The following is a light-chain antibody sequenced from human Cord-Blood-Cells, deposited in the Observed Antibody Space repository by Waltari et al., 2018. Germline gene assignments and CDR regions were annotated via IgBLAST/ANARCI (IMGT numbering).Light chain of an antibody. V-gene: IGKV1-39*01. CDR3: QQSYSTPMYT. CDR1: QSISSY. Sequence: DIQMTHSPSSLSASVGDRVTITCRASQSISSYLNWNQQKPGKAPKLLIYAASSLQSGVPSRFSGSGSGTDFTLTISSLQPEDFAPYYCQQSYSTPMYTFGQGTKLEIK. CDR2: AAS. J-gene: IGKJ2*01.